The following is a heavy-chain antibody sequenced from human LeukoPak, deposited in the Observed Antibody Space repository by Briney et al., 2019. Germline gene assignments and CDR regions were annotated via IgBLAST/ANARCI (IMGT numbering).Heavy chain of an antibody. Sequence: GGSLRLSCAASASTFSSYSMNWVRQAAGKGLEWVSSISSSSSYIYYASSVNGRCNISRDNAKNSLYLLIARHRAEDSAVKYGARDQYSCGSYGYWGQGTLVTVSS. CDR3: ARDQYSCGSYGY. V-gene: IGHV3-21*01. D-gene: IGHD6-19*01. CDR1: ASTFSSYS. CDR2: ISSSSSYI. J-gene: IGHJ4*02.